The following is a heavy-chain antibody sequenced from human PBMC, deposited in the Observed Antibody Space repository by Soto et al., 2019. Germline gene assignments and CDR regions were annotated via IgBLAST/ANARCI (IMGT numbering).Heavy chain of an antibody. V-gene: IGHV4-39*01. CDR3: ARVGRSGSYYNYYYYGMDV. Sequence: TLSLTCTVSGGSISSSSYYWGWIRQPPGKGLEWIGSIYYSGSTYYNPSLKSRVTISVDTSKNQFSLKLSSVTAADTAVYYCARVGRSGSYYNYYYYGMDVWGQGTTVTVS. CDR2: IYYSGST. D-gene: IGHD1-26*01. CDR1: GGSISSSSYY. J-gene: IGHJ6*02.